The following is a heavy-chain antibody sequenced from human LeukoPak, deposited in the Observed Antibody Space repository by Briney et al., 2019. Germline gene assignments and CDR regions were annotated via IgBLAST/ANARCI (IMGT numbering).Heavy chain of an antibody. CDR3: ARVAAVSGNTGYFDY. J-gene: IGHJ4*02. V-gene: IGHV1-69*13. Sequence: SVKVSCKASGGTFSNYAISWVRQAPGQGLEWMGEIIPTFGTTNYAQKFQGRVTITADDSTSTAYMELSSLRSEDTAVYYCARVAAVSGNTGYFDYWGQGTLVTVSS. CDR2: IIPTFGTT. CDR1: GGTFSNYA. D-gene: IGHD6-19*01.